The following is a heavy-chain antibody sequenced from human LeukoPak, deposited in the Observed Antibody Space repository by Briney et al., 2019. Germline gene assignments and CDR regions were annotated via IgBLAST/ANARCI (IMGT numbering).Heavy chain of an antibody. CDR2: IYPGDSDT. CDR1: GYSFTSYW. Sequence: GASLKISCKGSGYSFTSYWIGWVRQLPGKGLEWMGIIYPGDSDTKYSPSFQGQVTISADKSINTAYLQWSSLKASDSAMYYCARQQVTYPLRPDYWGQGTPVTVSS. J-gene: IGHJ4*02. CDR3: ARQQVTYPLRPDY. V-gene: IGHV5-51*01. D-gene: IGHD2-21*02.